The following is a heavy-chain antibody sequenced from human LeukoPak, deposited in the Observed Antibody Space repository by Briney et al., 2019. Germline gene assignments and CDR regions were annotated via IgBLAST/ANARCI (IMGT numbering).Heavy chain of an antibody. CDR2: LETGGTT. CDR1: GFTFTTNY. V-gene: IGHV3-66*01. Sequence: GGSLRLSCAASGFTFTTNYMSWVRQAPGKGLECVSSLETGGTTHYSDSVRGRFTISRHPSRNNLYLQMNSLRAEDTATYYCAKARGFFGEPDFYYAMDVWGQGTTVTVSS. J-gene: IGHJ6*02. D-gene: IGHD3-10*01. CDR3: AKARGFFGEPDFYYAMDV.